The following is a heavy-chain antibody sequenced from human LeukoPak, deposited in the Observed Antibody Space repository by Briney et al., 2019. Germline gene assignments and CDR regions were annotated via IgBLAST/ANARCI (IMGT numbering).Heavy chain of an antibody. CDR3: ARIYCGGDCRGYYYHYYMDV. CDR1: GGSITSYY. J-gene: IGHJ6*03. Sequence: SETLSLTCTVSGGSITSYYWSWIRQPAGKGLEWIGRIYTSGSTKYNPSLKSRVTISVDTSKNQFSLKLSSVTAADTAVYYCARIYCGGDCRGYYYHYYMDVWGKGTTVTISS. CDR2: IYTSGST. D-gene: IGHD2-21*02. V-gene: IGHV4-4*07.